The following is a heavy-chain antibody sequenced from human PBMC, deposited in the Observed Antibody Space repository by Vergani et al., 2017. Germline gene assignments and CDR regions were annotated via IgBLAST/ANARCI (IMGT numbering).Heavy chain of an antibody. D-gene: IGHD4-23*01. Sequence: QVQLVQSGAEVKKPGSSVKVPCKAFGGTFSSYAISWVRQAPGQGLEWMGRIITILGIANYAQKFQGRVTITADKSTSTAYMELSSLRSEDTAVYYCAGTTVVTGGGYYFDYWGQGTLVTVSS. CDR1: GGTFSSYA. V-gene: IGHV1-69*09. CDR2: IITILGIA. CDR3: AGTTVVTGGGYYFDY. J-gene: IGHJ4*02.